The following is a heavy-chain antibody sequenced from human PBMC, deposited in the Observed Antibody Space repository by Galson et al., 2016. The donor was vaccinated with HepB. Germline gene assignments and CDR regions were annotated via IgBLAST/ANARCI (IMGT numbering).Heavy chain of an antibody. CDR3: AYYNIGPLAFDY. D-gene: IGHD3-22*01. J-gene: IGHJ4*01. CDR2: ISYDGGNV. Sequence: SLRLSCAASGFIFDNYGIHWVRQAPGKGLEWLSVISYDGGNVDYADSVKGRFTVSRDNAKNTVYLHMNAMRDDDTAVYSCAYYNIGPLAFDYWGQGTLVTVSS. CDR1: GFIFDNYG. V-gene: IGHV3-30*03.